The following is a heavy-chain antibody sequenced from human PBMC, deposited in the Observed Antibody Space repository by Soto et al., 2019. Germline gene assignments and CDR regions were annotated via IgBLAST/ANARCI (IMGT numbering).Heavy chain of an antibody. J-gene: IGHJ4*02. CDR3: ARGPRYSSGWRSFDY. D-gene: IGHD6-19*01. CDR1: GFTFSTYG. V-gene: IGHV3-33*01. Sequence: QVQLVESGGGVVQPGRSLRLSCAASGFTFSTYGMHWVRQAPGKGLEWVAVIWYDGSNKYYADSVKGRFTISRDNSKNTLYLQMNSLRAEDTAVYYCARGPRYSSGWRSFDYWGQGTLVTVSS. CDR2: IWYDGSNK.